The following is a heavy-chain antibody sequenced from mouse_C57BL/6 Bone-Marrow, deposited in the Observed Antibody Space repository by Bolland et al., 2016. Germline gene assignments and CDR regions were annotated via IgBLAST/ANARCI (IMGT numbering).Heavy chain of an antibody. CDR2: GGGST. CDR3: AKHYYFYAMDY. V-gene: IGHV2-9*01. D-gene: IGHD1-1*01. Sequence: GGGSTNYNSALMSRLSISKDNSKSQVFLKMNSLQTDDIAMYYCAKHYYFYAMDYWGQGTS. J-gene: IGHJ4*01.